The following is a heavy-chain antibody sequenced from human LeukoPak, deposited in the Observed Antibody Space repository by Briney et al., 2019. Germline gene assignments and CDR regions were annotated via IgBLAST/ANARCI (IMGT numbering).Heavy chain of an antibody. J-gene: IGHJ4*02. Sequence: GGSLRLSCAASGFTFSSYSMNWVRQAPGKGLEWVSSISSSSSYIYYADSVKGRFTISRDNAKNSLYLQMNSLRAEDTAVYYRARDTITHYDSSGSLPLSFDYWGQGTLVTVSS. V-gene: IGHV3-21*01. CDR1: GFTFSSYS. D-gene: IGHD3-22*01. CDR3: ARDTITHYDSSGSLPLSFDY. CDR2: ISSSSSYI.